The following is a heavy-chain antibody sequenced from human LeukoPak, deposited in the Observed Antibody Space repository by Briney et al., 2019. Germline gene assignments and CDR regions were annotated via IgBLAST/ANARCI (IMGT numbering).Heavy chain of an antibody. D-gene: IGHD5-24*01. CDR3: AAAPIEMQQRGFDY. J-gene: IGHJ4*02. CDR2: IVVASGNT. V-gene: IGHV1-58*02. Sequence: SVKVSCKASGFTFTNSAMQWVRQARGQRLEWIGRIVVASGNTKYAQKFQERVTITRDMSTSTAYMELSSLSPEDTAVYYCAAAPIEMQQRGFDYWGQGTLVTVSS. CDR1: GFTFTNSA.